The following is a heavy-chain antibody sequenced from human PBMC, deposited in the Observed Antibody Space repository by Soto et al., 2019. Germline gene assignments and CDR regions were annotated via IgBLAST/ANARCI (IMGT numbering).Heavy chain of an antibody. J-gene: IGHJ6*03. CDR2: ISGSGGST. CDR1: GFTFSSYA. Sequence: LRLSCAASGFTFSSYAMNWVRQAPGKGLEWVSGISGSGGSTYYTDSVKGRFTISRDNSKNTLYLQMTSLRAEDTAVYYCTKGDASYYYYMDVWGKGTTVTVSS. V-gene: IGHV3-23*01. D-gene: IGHD2-21*01. CDR3: TKGDASYYYYMDV.